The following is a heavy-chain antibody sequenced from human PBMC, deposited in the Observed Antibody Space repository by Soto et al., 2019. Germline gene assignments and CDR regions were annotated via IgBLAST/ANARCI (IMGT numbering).Heavy chain of an antibody. J-gene: IGHJ4*02. D-gene: IGHD3-10*01. CDR3: ARHNYGSGSTYFDY. Sequence: SETLSVTCAVSGCSISDNDYYWNWIRQPPGKGLEWIGYIYHGGSTNYNPSLKSRVTISVDTSKNQFSLKLNSMTAADTAVYYCARHNYGSGSTYFDYWGQGTLVTVSS. V-gene: IGHV4-39*01. CDR2: IYHGGST. CDR1: GCSISDNDYY.